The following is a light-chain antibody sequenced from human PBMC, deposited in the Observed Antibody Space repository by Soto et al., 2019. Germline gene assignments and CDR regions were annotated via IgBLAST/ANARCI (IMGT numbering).Light chain of an antibody. J-gene: IGKJ4*01. CDR3: QQYNNWPALT. CDR2: GAS. CDR1: QSVSIN. V-gene: IGKV3-15*01. Sequence: EIVMTQSPATLSVSPGERATLSCRASQSVSINLAWYQQKPGQAPRLLIYGASTRATGIPARFSGSGSGTEFTLTISSLQSEDFAVYYCQQYNNWPALTFGGGTKVEIK.